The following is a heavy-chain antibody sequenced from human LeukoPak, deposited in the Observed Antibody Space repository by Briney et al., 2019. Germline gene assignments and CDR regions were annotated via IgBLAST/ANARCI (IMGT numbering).Heavy chain of an antibody. CDR2: IKQDGSEK. CDR1: GFTFSSYW. J-gene: IGHJ6*04. Sequence: GGYLRLSCAASGFTFSSYWMSWVRQAPGKGLEWVANIKQDGSEKYYVDSVKGRFTISRDNAKNSLYLQMNSLRAEDTAVYYCAELGITMIGGVWGKGTTVTISS. CDR3: AELGITMIGGV. D-gene: IGHD3-10*02. V-gene: IGHV3-7*01.